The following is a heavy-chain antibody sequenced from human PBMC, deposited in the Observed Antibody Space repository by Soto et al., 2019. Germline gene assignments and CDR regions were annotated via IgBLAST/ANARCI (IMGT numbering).Heavy chain of an antibody. CDR2: IKNGGEGT. CDR3: AKEAESVGWTFNH. J-gene: IGHJ4*02. CDR1: GFIFSNYA. V-gene: IGHV3-23*01. Sequence: PGGSLRLSCAASGFIFSNYAMNWVRQAPGKGLEWVSSIKNGGEGTYYSDSVKGRFTISRDNSKNTLYLQMNSLRADDTAVYYCAKEAESVGWTFNHWGQGALVTVSS. D-gene: IGHD6-19*01.